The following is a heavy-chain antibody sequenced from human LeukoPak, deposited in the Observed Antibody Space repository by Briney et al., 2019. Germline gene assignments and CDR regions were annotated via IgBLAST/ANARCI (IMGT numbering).Heavy chain of an antibody. CDR3: ARDRSDSGYYPSGFDY. Sequence: GRSLRLSCAASRFTFSSYGMHWVRQAPGKGLEGVAVIWYDGSNKYYADSVKGRFTISRDNSKNTLYLQMNSLRAEDTAVYYCARDRSDSGYYPSGFDYWGQGTLVTVSS. CDR2: IWYDGSNK. CDR1: RFTFSSYG. V-gene: IGHV3-33*01. J-gene: IGHJ4*02. D-gene: IGHD3-22*01.